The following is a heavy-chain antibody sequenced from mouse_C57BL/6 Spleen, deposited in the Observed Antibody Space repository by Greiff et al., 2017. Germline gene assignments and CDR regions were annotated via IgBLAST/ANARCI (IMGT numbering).Heavy chain of an antibody. CDR2: INPNNGGT. D-gene: IGHD1-1*01. CDR1: GYTFTDYY. Sequence: EVQLQQSGPELVKPGASVKISCKASGYTFTDYYMNWVKQSHGKSLEWIGDINPNNGGTSYNQKFKGKATLTVDKSSSTAYMELRSLTSEDSAVYYCARSTTVVGSRFAYWGQGTLVTVSA. J-gene: IGHJ3*01. V-gene: IGHV1-26*01. CDR3: ARSTTVVGSRFAY.